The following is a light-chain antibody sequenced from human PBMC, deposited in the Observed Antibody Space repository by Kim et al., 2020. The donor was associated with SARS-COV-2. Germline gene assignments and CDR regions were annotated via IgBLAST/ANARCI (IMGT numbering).Light chain of an antibody. CDR3: QKYSSGPPT. J-gene: IGKJ4*01. V-gene: IGKV1-27*01. CDR2: TAS. CDR1: RGISNY. Sequence: ASRGTRATITCRASRGISNYLAWYQQKPGKVPYLLIYTASTLQSGVPSRFSGSGSGTDFTLTISSLQPEDVATYYCQKYSSGPPTFGGGTKVDIK.